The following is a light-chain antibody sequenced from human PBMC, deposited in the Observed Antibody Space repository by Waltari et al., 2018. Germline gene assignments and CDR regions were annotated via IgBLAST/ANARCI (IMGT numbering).Light chain of an antibody. J-gene: IGKJ1*01. V-gene: IGKV4-1*01. CDR1: QNLLYTSNNKNS. CDR2: WAS. Sequence: DIVMTQSPDSLAVSLGERATLNCKSSQNLLYTSNNKNSLAWYQQKPGQPPKLLIYWASTRQSGVPDRFGGSGSGTYFTLTISSLQAEDVALYYCQQYYSIPWTFGQGTKVEIK. CDR3: QQYYSIPWT.